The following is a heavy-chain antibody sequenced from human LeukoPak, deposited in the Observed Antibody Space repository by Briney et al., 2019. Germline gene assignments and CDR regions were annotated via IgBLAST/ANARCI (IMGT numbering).Heavy chain of an antibody. V-gene: IGHV3-23*01. D-gene: IGHD5-18*01. CDR1: GITFSNYA. Sequence: GGSLRLSCVAPGITFSNYAVSWVRQAPEKGLDWVSVISGSAHKIRYADSVKGRFTISRDNSENIVYLQMNNLRAEDTAVYYCAGRVTGYSSGYVYWGQGTLVTVPS. CDR3: AGRVTGYSSGYVY. CDR2: ISGSAHKI. J-gene: IGHJ4*02.